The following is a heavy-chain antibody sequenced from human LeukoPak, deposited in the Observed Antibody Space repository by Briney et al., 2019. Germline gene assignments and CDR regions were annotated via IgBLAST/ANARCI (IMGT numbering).Heavy chain of an antibody. D-gene: IGHD6-13*01. Sequence: GGSLRLSCAASGFTFDDYAMHWVRQAPGKGLEWVSGINWNSNDIGYADPVKGRFTISRDNAKNSLHLQMNSLRAEDTALYYCAKDRGPSSRLDAFDIWGQGTMVTVSS. CDR2: INWNSNDI. V-gene: IGHV3-9*01. CDR3: AKDRGPSSRLDAFDI. CDR1: GFTFDDYA. J-gene: IGHJ3*02.